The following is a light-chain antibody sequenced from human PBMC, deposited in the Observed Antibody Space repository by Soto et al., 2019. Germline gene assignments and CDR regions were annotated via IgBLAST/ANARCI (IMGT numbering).Light chain of an antibody. CDR2: AAS. Sequence: EIVLTQSPGTLALSPGDRATLSCRASQRVSANYVAWYQQKPGQAPRLLIYAASSRATGIPDRFSGSGSGTDFILIISRLEPEDFAVYYCQQYGSSSYTFGQGTKLEIK. J-gene: IGKJ2*01. CDR3: QQYGSSSYT. CDR1: QRVSANY. V-gene: IGKV3-20*01.